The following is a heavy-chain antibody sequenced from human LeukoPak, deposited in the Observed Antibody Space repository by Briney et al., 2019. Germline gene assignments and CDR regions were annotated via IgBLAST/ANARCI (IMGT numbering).Heavy chain of an antibody. D-gene: IGHD3-10*01. CDR1: GDSISGSSYY. J-gene: IGHJ6*02. V-gene: IGHV4-39*07. Sequence: PSETLSLTCTVSGDSISGSSYYWGWIRQPPGKGLEWIGNIYYGGSTYYNPSLKSRVSISVDTSNNQFSLKLSSVTAVDTAVYYCARDRYYYGSGSWGYYYYYGMDVWGQGTTVTVSS. CDR3: ARDRYYYGSGSWGYYYYYGMDV. CDR2: IYYGGST.